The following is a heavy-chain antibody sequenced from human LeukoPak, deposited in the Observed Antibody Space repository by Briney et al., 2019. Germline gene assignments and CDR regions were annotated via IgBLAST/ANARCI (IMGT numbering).Heavy chain of an antibody. J-gene: IGHJ4*02. CDR3: AKDFIAVAGTRGIFDY. Sequence: GGSLRLSCAASGFPFSTYWMHWVRQAPGKGLEWVAVISYDGSNKYYADSVKGRFTISRDNSKNTLYLQMNSLRAEDTAVYYCAKDFIAVAGTRGIFDYWGQGTLVTVSS. CDR2: ISYDGSNK. CDR1: GFPFSTYW. D-gene: IGHD6-19*01. V-gene: IGHV3-30*18.